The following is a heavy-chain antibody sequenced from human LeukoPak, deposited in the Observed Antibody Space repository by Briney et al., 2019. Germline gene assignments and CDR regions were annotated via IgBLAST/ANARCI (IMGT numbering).Heavy chain of an antibody. V-gene: IGHV3-9*01. CDR3: AKDQWEAAAGSPFDS. Sequence: PGRSLRLSCEASGFTFDDYAMHWVRQAPGKGLEWASGISWNSGTITYADSVKGRFTISRDNAKNSLYLQMNSLRAEDTALYYCAKDQWEAAAGSPFDSWGQGTLVTVSS. CDR1: GFTFDDYA. CDR2: ISWNSGTI. D-gene: IGHD6-13*01. J-gene: IGHJ4*02.